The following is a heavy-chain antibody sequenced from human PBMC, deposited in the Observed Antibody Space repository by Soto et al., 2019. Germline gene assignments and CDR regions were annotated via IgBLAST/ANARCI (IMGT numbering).Heavy chain of an antibody. CDR2: ISYDGSNK. CDR1: GFTFSSYG. CDR3: AKAATVVTPGMDV. J-gene: IGHJ6*02. Sequence: PGGSLRLSCAASGFTFSSYGMHWVRQAPGKGLEWVAVISYDGSNKYYADSVKGRFTISRDNSKNTLYLQMNSLRAEDTAVYYCAKAATVVTPGMDVWGQGXTVTVYS. V-gene: IGHV3-30*18. D-gene: IGHD4-17*01.